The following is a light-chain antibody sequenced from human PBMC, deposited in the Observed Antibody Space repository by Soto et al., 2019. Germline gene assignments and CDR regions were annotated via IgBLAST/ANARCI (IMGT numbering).Light chain of an antibody. J-gene: IGKJ4*01. CDR3: QQYNNWPLT. CDR2: DAS. Sequence: EIVMTQSPATLSVSPGERATLSCRASQSVSSNLAWYQQKFGQAPRLLIYDASTRATGIPARFSGSGSAAEFTLTISSLQSEDFAVYYCQQYNNWPLTFGGGTKVEIK. CDR1: QSVSSN. V-gene: IGKV3-15*01.